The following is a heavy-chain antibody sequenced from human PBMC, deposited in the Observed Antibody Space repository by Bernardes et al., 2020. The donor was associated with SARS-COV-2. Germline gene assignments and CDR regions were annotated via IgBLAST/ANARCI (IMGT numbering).Heavy chain of an antibody. D-gene: IGHD5-12*01. CDR2: INHRGST. CDR3: ARAMDTIKGVY. J-gene: IGHJ4*02. Sequence: SETLALTCAVYGGSFRGSYWSWIRQPPGKGLAWIGEINHRGSTKYNPSLKSRVTISVDTSKNQFSLKLSSVTAADTAVYYCARAMDTIKGVYWGQGTLVTISS. V-gene: IGHV4-34*01. CDR1: GGSFRGSY.